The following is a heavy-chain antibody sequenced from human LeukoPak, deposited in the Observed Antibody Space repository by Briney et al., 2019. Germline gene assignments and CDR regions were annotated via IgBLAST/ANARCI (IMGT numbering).Heavy chain of an antibody. CDR2: IRYDGSNK. Sequence: GGSLRLSCAASGFTFSSYGTHWVRQAPGKGLEWVAFIRYDGSNKYYADSVKGRFTISRDNSKNTLYLQMNSLRAEDTAVYYCAKDPQDSSSSPYYYYYMDVWGKGTTVTVSS. J-gene: IGHJ6*03. CDR1: GFTFSSYG. D-gene: IGHD6-6*01. CDR3: AKDPQDSSSSPYYYYYMDV. V-gene: IGHV3-30*02.